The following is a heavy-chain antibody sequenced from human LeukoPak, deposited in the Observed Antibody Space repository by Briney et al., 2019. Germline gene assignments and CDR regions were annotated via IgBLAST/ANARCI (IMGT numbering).Heavy chain of an antibody. V-gene: IGHV1-2*02. J-gene: IGHJ4*02. Sequence: ASVKVSCKASGYTFTGYYMHWVRPAPGQGLEWMGWINPNSGGTNYAQKFQSRVTMTRDTSISTAYMELSRLRADDTAVYYCARDADTAMGIDYWGQGTLVTVSS. CDR3: ARDADTAMGIDY. CDR1: GYTFTGYY. CDR2: INPNSGGT. D-gene: IGHD5-18*01.